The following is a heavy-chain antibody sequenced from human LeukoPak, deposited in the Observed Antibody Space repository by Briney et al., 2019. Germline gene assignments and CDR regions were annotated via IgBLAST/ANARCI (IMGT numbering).Heavy chain of an antibody. J-gene: IGHJ4*02. CDR1: GFTFSSYG. Sequence: PGGSLRLSCAASGFTFSSYGMHWVRQAPGKGLEWVAVIWYDGSNKYYADSVKGRFTISRDNSKNTLYLQMNSLRAEDTAVYYCARAGYSSSWYPLGYWGQGTLVTVSS. CDR3: ARAGYSSSWYPLGY. V-gene: IGHV3-33*01. CDR2: IWYDGSNK. D-gene: IGHD6-13*01.